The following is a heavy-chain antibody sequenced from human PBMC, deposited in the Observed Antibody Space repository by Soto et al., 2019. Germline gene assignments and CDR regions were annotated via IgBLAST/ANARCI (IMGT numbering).Heavy chain of an antibody. Sequence: EVQLLESGGGLVQPGGSLRLSCAASGFTFSSYAMSWVRQAPVKGLEWVSAISGSGGSTYYADSVKGRFTISRDNSKNPLYLQMNSLRAEDTAVYYCAKDLLLVLGDFWSGQFDYWGQGTLVTVSS. J-gene: IGHJ4*02. CDR2: ISGSGGST. CDR1: GFTFSSYA. D-gene: IGHD3-3*01. V-gene: IGHV3-23*01. CDR3: AKDLLLVLGDFWSGQFDY.